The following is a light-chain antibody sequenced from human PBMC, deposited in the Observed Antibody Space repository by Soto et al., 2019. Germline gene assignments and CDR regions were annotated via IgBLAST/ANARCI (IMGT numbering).Light chain of an antibody. CDR2: GTS. CDR3: QQGYKSPYT. Sequence: SQITQTPSSLSASVGDIVSITCRASQIICNDLNWYQQKPGKAPKLLVSGTSSLPSGAQSRFSGRGSATDFTLTINSLLPDDFAVYYCQQGYKSPYTFGRGTK. CDR1: QIICND. V-gene: IGKV1-39*01. J-gene: IGKJ2*01.